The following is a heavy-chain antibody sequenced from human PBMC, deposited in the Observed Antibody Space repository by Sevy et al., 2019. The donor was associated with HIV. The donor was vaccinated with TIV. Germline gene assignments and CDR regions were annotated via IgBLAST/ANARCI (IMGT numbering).Heavy chain of an antibody. CDR2: INSDGSST. CDR3: ARGFGRTYYDFWSGYSYFDY. D-gene: IGHD3-3*01. Sequence: GGSLRLSCAASGFTFSSYWRHWVRQAPGKGLVWVSRINSDGSSTSYADSVKGRFTISRDNATNTLYMPMNSLRAEDTAVYYCARGFGRTYYDFWSGYSYFDYWGQGTLVTVSS. CDR1: GFTFSSYW. V-gene: IGHV3-74*01. J-gene: IGHJ4*02.